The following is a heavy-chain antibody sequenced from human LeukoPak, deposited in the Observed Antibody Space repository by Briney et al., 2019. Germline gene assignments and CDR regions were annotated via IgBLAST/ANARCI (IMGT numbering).Heavy chain of an antibody. CDR3: ARQSAAAGTLDY. D-gene: IGHD6-13*01. CDR1: GYSFTSYW. V-gene: IGHV5-51*01. Sequence: GESLKISCKGSGYSFTSYWIGWVRQMPGKGLEWMGIIYPGDSNTKYSPSFQGQVTISADRSISTAYLQWSSLKASDTAMYYCARQSAAAGTLDYWGQGTLVTVSS. J-gene: IGHJ4*02. CDR2: IYPGDSNT.